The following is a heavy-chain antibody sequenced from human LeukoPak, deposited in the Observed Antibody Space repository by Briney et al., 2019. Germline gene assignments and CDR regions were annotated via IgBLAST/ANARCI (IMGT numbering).Heavy chain of an antibody. J-gene: IGHJ4*02. CDR1: GFTFSSYA. CDR2: ISGSGGST. CDR3: AKGLTRMYDSSGHYKRYFDY. Sequence: PGGSLRLSCAASGFTFSSYAMSWVRQAPGKGLEWVSVISGSGGSTYYADSVKGRFTISRDNSKNTLYLQMNSLRAEDTAVYYCAKGLTRMYDSSGHYKRYFDYWGQGTLVTVSS. V-gene: IGHV3-23*01. D-gene: IGHD3-22*01.